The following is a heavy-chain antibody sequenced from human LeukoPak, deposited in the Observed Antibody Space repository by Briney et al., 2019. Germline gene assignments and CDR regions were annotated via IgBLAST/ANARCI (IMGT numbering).Heavy chain of an antibody. J-gene: IGHJ4*02. CDR3: ARDYTRSSPFDY. Sequence: GESLKISCKGSGYSFTSYWIGWVRQMPGKGLEWMGTIYPGGSDARYSPSFQGQVTILADKSISIAYLQWSSLKASDTAIYYCARDYTRSSPFDYWGQGTLVTVSS. V-gene: IGHV5-51*01. CDR2: IYPGGSDA. D-gene: IGHD2-2*02. CDR1: GYSFTSYW.